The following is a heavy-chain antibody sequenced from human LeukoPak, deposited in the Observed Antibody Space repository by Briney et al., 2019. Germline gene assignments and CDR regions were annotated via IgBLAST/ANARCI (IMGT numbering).Heavy chain of an antibody. CDR3: ARDQYCSGGSCLLPLDY. J-gene: IGHJ4*02. V-gene: IGHV3-7*01. D-gene: IGHD2-15*01. CDR1: GFTFSSYW. Sequence: PGGSLRLSCAASGFTFSSYWMSWVRQAPGKGLEWVANIKQDGSEKYYVDSVKGRFTISRDNAKNSLYLQMNSLRAEDTAVYYCARDQYCSGGSCLLPLDYWGQGTLVTVSS. CDR2: IKQDGSEK.